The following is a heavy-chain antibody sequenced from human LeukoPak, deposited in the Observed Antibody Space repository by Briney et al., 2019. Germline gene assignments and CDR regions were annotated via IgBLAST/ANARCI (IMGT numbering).Heavy chain of an antibody. CDR2: IYDRVST. CDR1: GVSISSYY. J-gene: IGHJ4*02. Sequence: SETLSLTCTVSGVSISSYYWSWIRQPPGKGLEWIGYIYDRVSTNYSPSLKSRVTISVDTSKNQFSLKLTSVTAADTAVYYCARGRYGDYGFDYWGQGTLVTVSS. D-gene: IGHD4-17*01. CDR3: ARGRYGDYGFDY. V-gene: IGHV4-59*01.